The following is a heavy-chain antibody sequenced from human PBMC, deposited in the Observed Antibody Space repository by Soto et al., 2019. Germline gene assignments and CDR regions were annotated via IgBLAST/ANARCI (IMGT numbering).Heavy chain of an antibody. CDR2: ISYDGSNK. D-gene: IGHD6-13*01. V-gene: IGHV3-30-3*01. CDR3: ARAGPYSSSWYPYYYYGMDV. J-gene: IGHJ6*02. Sequence: QVQLVESGGGVVQPGRSLRLSCAASGFTFSSYAMHWVRQAPGKGLEWVAVISYDGSNKYYADSVKGRFTISRDNSKNTLYLQMNSLSAEDTAVYYCARAGPYSSSWYPYYYYGMDVWGQGTTVTVSS. CDR1: GFTFSSYA.